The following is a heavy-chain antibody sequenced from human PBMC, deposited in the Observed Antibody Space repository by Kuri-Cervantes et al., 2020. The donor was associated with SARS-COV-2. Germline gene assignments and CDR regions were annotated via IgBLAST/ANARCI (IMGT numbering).Heavy chain of an antibody. CDR2: ISSSSSYI. D-gene: IGHD2-2*01. CDR3: ASVRGDCSSTSCYLVPSPSYYYYYYMDV. Sequence: GESLKISCAASGFTFSSYSMNWVRQAPGKGLEWVSSISSSSSYIYYEDSVKGRFTISRDNAKNSLYLQMNSRRAEDTAVYYCASVRGDCSSTSCYLVPSPSYYYYYYMDVWGKGTTVTVSS. CDR1: GFTFSSYS. J-gene: IGHJ6*03. V-gene: IGHV3-21*01.